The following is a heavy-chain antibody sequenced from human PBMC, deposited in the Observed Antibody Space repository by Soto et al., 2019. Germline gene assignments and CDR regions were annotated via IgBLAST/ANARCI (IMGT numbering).Heavy chain of an antibody. D-gene: IGHD2-2*01. CDR1: GFSLSTSGVG. J-gene: IGHJ3*02. V-gene: IGHV2-5*02. Sequence: QITLKESGPTLVKPTQTLTLTCTFSGFSLSTSGVGVGWIRQPPGKALEWLALIYWDDDKRYSPSLKSRLTNPNDNSTNQVVLTMTDMDPVDTSPYYCAHTSGVVVPVARNGHDAFDIGGEGTMVTVSS. CDR3: AHTSGVVVPVARNGHDAFDI. CDR2: IYWDDDK.